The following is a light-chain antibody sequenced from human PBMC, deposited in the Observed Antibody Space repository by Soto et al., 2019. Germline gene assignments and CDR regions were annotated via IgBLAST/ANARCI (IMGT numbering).Light chain of an antibody. V-gene: IGKV1-5*03. Sequence: IQLTQSPSSLSASVGDRVTITCRASQTISSWLAWYQQKPGKAPKLLIYKSSTLKSGVPPRFSGSGSGTEFTLTISSLQPDDFATYYCQHYNSYSEAFGQGTKVELK. J-gene: IGKJ1*01. CDR1: QTISSW. CDR2: KSS. CDR3: QHYNSYSEA.